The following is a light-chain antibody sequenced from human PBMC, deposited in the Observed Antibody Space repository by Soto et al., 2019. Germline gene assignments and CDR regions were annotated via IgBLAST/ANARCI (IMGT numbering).Light chain of an antibody. CDR1: QSVSSSF. CDR2: GAS. J-gene: IGKJ4*01. CDR3: QQYDSSPLT. V-gene: IGKV3-20*01. Sequence: EIVLTQSPGTLSLSPGERATLSCRASQSVSSSFLAWYQQKPGQAPRLLIYGASSRATGIPDRFSGSGSGTDFTLTINRLEPEDVAVYYCQQYDSSPLTFGGGTKVESK.